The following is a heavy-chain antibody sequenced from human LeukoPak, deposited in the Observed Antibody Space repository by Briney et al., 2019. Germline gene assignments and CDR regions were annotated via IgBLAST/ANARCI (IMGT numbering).Heavy chain of an antibody. CDR3: ASGERYCSSTSCYALDY. CDR1: GGTISSGGYY. Sequence: SETLSLTCTVSGGTISSGGYYWSWIRQHPGNGLEWIGYIYYSGSTYYNPSLKSRVTISVDTSKNQFSLKLSSVTAADTAVYYCASGERYCSSTSCYALDYWGQGTLVTVSS. J-gene: IGHJ4*02. CDR2: IYYSGST. D-gene: IGHD2-2*01. V-gene: IGHV4-31*03.